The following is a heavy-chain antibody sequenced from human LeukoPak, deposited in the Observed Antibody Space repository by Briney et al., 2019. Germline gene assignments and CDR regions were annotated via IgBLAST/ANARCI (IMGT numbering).Heavy chain of an antibody. CDR2: IYSSGST. D-gene: IGHD6-13*01. V-gene: IGHV4-61*02. CDR1: GGSISSGSYY. CDR3: ASPRGAAGIDV. J-gene: IGHJ6*04. Sequence: PSENLSLTSTVSGGSISSGSYYWPWIRQPPGRGLEWIGRIYSSGSTSYNPSLKSRVTISVNTSKNQFSLNLISATAADTAVYYCASPRGAAGIDVWGKGTTVTVSS.